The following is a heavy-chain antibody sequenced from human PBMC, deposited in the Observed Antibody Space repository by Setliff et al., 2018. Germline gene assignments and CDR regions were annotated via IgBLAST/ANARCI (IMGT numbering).Heavy chain of an antibody. CDR1: GFTFSSYE. CDR3: AGDPGDRNGMVV. CDR2: ISSSSSYI. V-gene: IGHV3-21*01. J-gene: IGHJ6*02. Sequence: GGSLRLSCAASGFTFSSYEMNWVRQAPGKGLEWVSSISSSSSYIYYADSVKGRFTISRDNAKNSLYLQMNSLRAEDTAVYYCAGDPGDRNGMVVWGQGTTVTVSS.